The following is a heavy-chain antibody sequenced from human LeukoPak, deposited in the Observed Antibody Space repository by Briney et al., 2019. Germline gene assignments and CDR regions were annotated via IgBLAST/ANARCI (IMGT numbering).Heavy chain of an antibody. CDR3: ARGRAMAGSLPRDDYYYYYYYMDV. V-gene: IGHV1-69*06. J-gene: IGHJ6*03. D-gene: IGHD1-26*01. CDR1: GGTFSSYA. CDR2: IIPIFGTA. Sequence: GASVKVSCKASGGTFSSYAISWVRQAPGQGLEWMGGIIPIFGTANYAQKFQGRVTITADKSTSTAYMELSGLRSEDTAVYYCARGRAMAGSLPRDDYYYYYYYMDVWGKGTTVTVSS.